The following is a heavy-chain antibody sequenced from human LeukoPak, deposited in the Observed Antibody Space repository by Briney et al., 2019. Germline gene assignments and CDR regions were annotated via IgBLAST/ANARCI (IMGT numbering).Heavy chain of an antibody. V-gene: IGHV1-24*01. CDR2: FDPEDGET. Sequence: ASVKVSCKVSGYTLTELSMHWVRQAPGKGLEWMGGFDPEDGETIYAQKFQGRVTMTEDTSTDTAYKELSSLRSEDTAVYYCATHIYGSGPRGWFDPWGQGTLVTVSS. J-gene: IGHJ5*02. CDR1: GYTLTELS. D-gene: IGHD3-10*01. CDR3: ATHIYGSGPRGWFDP.